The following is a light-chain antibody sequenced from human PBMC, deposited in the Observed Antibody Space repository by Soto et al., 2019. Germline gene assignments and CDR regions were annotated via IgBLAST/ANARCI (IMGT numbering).Light chain of an antibody. J-gene: IGKJ5*01. CDR1: QSLLHSNGYTY. V-gene: IGKV2-28*01. CDR2: LGS. Sequence: DIVMTQSPLSLPVTPGEPAFISCSSSQSLLHSNGYTYLDWYLQKPGQSPQVLIYLGSNRASGVPDRFSGRGSGTDFTLKISRVEAEDVGVYYCMQALQTPYTFGQGTRLEIK. CDR3: MQALQTPYT.